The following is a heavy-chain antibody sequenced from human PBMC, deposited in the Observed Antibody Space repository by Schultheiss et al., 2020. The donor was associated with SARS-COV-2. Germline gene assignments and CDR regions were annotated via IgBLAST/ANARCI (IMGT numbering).Heavy chain of an antibody. J-gene: IGHJ6*02. Sequence: SVKVSCKASGYTFTGYYMHWVRQAPGQGLEWMGGIIPIFGTANYAQKFQGRVTITADESTSTAYMELSSLRSEDTAVYYCARAPRNYGYYYGMDVWGQGTTVTVSS. CDR2: IIPIFGTA. D-gene: IGHD4-11*01. CDR1: GYTFTGYY. V-gene: IGHV1-69*13. CDR3: ARAPRNYGYYYGMDV.